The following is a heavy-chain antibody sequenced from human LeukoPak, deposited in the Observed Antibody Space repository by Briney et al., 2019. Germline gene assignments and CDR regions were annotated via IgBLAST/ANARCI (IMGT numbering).Heavy chain of an antibody. CDR3: ARYYGSGSYDY. J-gene: IGHJ4*02. Sequence: SVKVSCKASGGTFSSYAISWVRQTPGQGLEWMGGIIPIFGTANYAQKFQGRVTITADESTSAAYMELSSLRSEDTAVYYCARYYGSGSYDYWGQGTLVTVSS. V-gene: IGHV1-69*01. CDR2: IIPIFGTA. D-gene: IGHD3-10*01. CDR1: GGTFSSYA.